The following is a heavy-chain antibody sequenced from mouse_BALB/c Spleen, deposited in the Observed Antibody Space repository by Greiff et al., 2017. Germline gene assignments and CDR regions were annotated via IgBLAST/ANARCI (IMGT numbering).Heavy chain of an antibody. CDR3: ARPGDYAWFAY. J-gene: IGHJ3*01. CDR1: GFSLTSYG. CDR2: IWAGGST. D-gene: IGHD2-4*01. V-gene: IGHV2-9*02. Sequence: VKLMESGPGLVAPSQSLSITCTVSGFSLTSYGVHWVRQPPGKGLEWLGVIWAGGSTNYNSALMSRLSISKDNSKSQVFLKMNSLQTDDTAMYYCARPGDYAWFAYWGQGTLVTVSA.